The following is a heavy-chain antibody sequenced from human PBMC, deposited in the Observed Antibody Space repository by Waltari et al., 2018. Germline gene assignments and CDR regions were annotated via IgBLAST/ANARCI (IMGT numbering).Heavy chain of an antibody. CDR2: IKSKTDGGTT. Sequence: EVQLVESGGGSVKPGGSLRLSCAGSGFTFTNAWMNWVRQAPGKGLEWVGRIKSKTDGGTTDYAAPVKGRFTISRDDSKSTLYLQVSTLKTEDTAVYYCTTSITSQIDYWGQGTLVTVSS. CDR1: GFTFTNAW. D-gene: IGHD6-6*01. J-gene: IGHJ4*02. V-gene: IGHV3-15*07. CDR3: TTSITSQIDY.